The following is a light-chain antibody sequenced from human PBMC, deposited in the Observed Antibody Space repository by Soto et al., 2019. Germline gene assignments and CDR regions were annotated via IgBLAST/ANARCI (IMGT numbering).Light chain of an antibody. CDR2: GAS. J-gene: IGKJ1*01. CDR3: QQFGSS. V-gene: IGKV3-20*01. CDR1: QSVSSSY. Sequence: EIVLTQSPGTLSLSPGERATLSCRASQSVSSSYLAWYQQKPGQAPRLLIYGASSRATGIPDRFSGSGSGKDFTLTIRRLEPEDFAVYYCQQFGSSFGQGTKVDIK.